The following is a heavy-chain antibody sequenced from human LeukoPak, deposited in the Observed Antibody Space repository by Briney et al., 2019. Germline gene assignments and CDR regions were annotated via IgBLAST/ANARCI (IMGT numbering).Heavy chain of an antibody. D-gene: IGHD2-15*01. CDR2: ISSSGKTV. CDR3: ARLGYCSTGSCYSLDC. J-gene: IGHJ4*02. Sequence: GGSLRLSCEASGFTFSSCEMNWVRQAPGKGLEWISYISSSGKTVFYADSVKGRFTISRDNAKNSLFLQVNSLRAEDTALYYCARLGYCSTGSCYSLDCWGQGTLVTVSS. V-gene: IGHV3-48*03. CDR1: GFTFSSCE.